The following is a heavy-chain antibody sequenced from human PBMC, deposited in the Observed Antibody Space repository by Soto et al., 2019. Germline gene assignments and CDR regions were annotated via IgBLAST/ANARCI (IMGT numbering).Heavy chain of an antibody. J-gene: IGHJ5*02. CDR3: ARGASAGIAEGWFDP. Sequence: QVQLVQSGAEVKKPGSSVKVSCKASGGTFSSYTISWVRQAPGQGLEWMGRIIPILGIANYAQKFQGRVTITADKSTSTAYMELSSLRSEDTAVYYCARGASAGIAEGWFDPWGQGTLVTVSS. V-gene: IGHV1-69*02. D-gene: IGHD6-13*01. CDR1: GGTFSSYT. CDR2: IIPILGIA.